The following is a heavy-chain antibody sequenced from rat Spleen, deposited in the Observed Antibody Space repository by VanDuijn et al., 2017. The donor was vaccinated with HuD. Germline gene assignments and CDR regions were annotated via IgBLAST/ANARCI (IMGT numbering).Heavy chain of an antibody. Sequence: EVQLVETGGGFVQPGRSLKLSCVGPGFTFSRYWMYWIRQAPGKGLECVSSINADGGSTYYPESVKGRFTISRDNAENTVYLQMNSLRSEDTATYYCAKRDYDGYYPFAYWGQGTLVTVSS. J-gene: IGHJ3*01. D-gene: IGHD1-12*03. CDR1: GFTFSRYW. CDR2: INADGGST. V-gene: IGHV5-58*01. CDR3: AKRDYDGYYPFAY.